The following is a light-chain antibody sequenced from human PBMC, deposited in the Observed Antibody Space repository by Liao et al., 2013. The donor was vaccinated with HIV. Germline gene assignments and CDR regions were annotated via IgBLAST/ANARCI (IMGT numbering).Light chain of an antibody. Sequence: SYVLAQPPSVSVAPGKTARITCVGDDLGTKTVHWYQQKPGQAPVLLIQYDSVRPSGIPDRFSAADSGATATLTIRRVEVGDEADFYCQVWDSSSDHPGVFGGGTKLTVL. J-gene: IGLJ2*01. CDR3: QVWDSSSDHPGV. CDR2: YDS. CDR1: DLGTKT. V-gene: IGLV3-21*04.